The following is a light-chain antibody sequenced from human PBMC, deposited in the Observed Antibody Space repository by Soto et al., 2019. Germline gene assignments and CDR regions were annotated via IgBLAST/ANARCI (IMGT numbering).Light chain of an antibody. Sequence: AIRMTQSPSSFSASTGDRVTITCRASQGISSYLAWYQQKPGKAPKLLIYAASTLQSGVPSRFSGSGSGTDFTLTISCLQSEDFATYYCQQYYSYGAWTFGQGTKVEIK. CDR3: QQYYSYGAWT. CDR2: AAS. CDR1: QGISSY. J-gene: IGKJ1*01. V-gene: IGKV1-8*01.